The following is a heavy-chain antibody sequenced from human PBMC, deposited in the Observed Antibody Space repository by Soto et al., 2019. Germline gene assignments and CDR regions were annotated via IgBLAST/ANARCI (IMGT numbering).Heavy chain of an antibody. V-gene: IGHV1-18*01. CDR3: ARNVGRLPGVCGRCAVAD. CDR2: ISGYDGYT. CDR1: GYSFSSYG. D-gene: IGHD6-19*01. J-gene: IGHJ4*02. Sequence: QVQLVQSGAEVKEPGASVKVSCKTSGYSFSSYGISWVRQAPGQGPEWMGWISGYDGYTNYARKLQDRVTMTTDKFTSTVYMEVRRLRPDESAVYYCARNVGRLPGVCGRCAVADWGQGTMVTVSS.